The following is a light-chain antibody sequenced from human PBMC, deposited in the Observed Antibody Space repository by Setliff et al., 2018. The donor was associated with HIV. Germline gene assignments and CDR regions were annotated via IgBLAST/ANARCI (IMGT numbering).Light chain of an antibody. Sequence: QSALAQPASVSGSPGQTITISCTGTSSDIGGYNYVSWYQQHPGEAPKLIIYNVNNRPSGVSGRFSGSKSGNTASLTISELRAEDETDYYCTSYTGGNTRDFGTGTKVTVL. CDR3: TSYTGGNTRD. V-gene: IGLV2-14*03. CDR2: NVN. J-gene: IGLJ1*01. CDR1: SSDIGGYNY.